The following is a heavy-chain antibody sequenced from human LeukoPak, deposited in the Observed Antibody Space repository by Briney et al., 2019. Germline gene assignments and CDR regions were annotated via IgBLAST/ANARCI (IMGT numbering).Heavy chain of an antibody. Sequence: SETLSLTCTVSGGSISSYYWSWIRQPPGKGLEWIGYIYYSGSTNYNPSLKSRVTISVYTSKNQFSLKLSSVTAADTAVYYCATERGFSNDYWGQGTLVTVSS. J-gene: IGHJ4*02. D-gene: IGHD4-11*01. V-gene: IGHV4-59*01. CDR3: ATERGFSNDY. CDR1: GGSISSYY. CDR2: IYYSGST.